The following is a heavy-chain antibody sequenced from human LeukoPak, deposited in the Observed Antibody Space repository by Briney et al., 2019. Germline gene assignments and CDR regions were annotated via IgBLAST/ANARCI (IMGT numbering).Heavy chain of an antibody. Sequence: ASLKVSCKASGYTFTGYYMHWVRQAPGQGLEWMGWINPNSGGTNYAQKFQGRVTMTRDTSISTAYMELSSLRSEDTAVYYCARGHRSSSTSCYRDWGQGTLVTVSS. D-gene: IGHD2-2*01. CDR1: GYTFTGYY. CDR2: INPNSGGT. V-gene: IGHV1-2*02. J-gene: IGHJ4*02. CDR3: ARGHRSSSTSCYRD.